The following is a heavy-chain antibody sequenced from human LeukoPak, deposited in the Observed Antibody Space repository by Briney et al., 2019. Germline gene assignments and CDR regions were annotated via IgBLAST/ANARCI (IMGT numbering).Heavy chain of an antibody. D-gene: IGHD1-26*01. CDR2: FSGSTTNT. CDR3: ARLVVGATLYFDY. CDR1: GFTFSSYG. J-gene: IGHJ4*02. Sequence: AGSLRLSCAASGFTFSSYGMSWLRQAPGKGLEWGSTFSGSTTNTYYADSVKGRITISSDNSKNMLYLRMNSLRAEDTAVYYCARLVVGATLYFDYRGQGALVTVSS. V-gene: IGHV3-23*01.